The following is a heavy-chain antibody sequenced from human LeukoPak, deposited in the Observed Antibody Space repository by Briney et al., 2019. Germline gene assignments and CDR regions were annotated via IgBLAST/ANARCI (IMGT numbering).Heavy chain of an antibody. D-gene: IGHD1-1*01. Sequence: SETLSLTCTISGGSTNIDYWSWIRQPAGKGLEWLGRIHSSGSTDYNPSLNSRLTVSLDTSQNHFSLRLRSVTAADTAVYYCARGPGPLQQERLEAFDIWGLGTVVTVSS. J-gene: IGHJ3*02. CDR3: ARGPGPLQQERLEAFDI. CDR1: GGSTNIDY. V-gene: IGHV4-4*07. CDR2: IHSSGST.